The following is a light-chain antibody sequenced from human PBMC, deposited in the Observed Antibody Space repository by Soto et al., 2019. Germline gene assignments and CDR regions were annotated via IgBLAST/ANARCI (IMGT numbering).Light chain of an antibody. CDR1: QSVSSN. J-gene: IGKJ5*01. CDR2: GAS. CDR3: QQYNNWVT. V-gene: IGKV3-15*01. Sequence: ERVMTQSPATLSVSPGERATLSCRASQSVSSNLAWYQQKPGQAPRLLIYGASTRATGIPARFSGSASGTEFTLTISSLQSEDFAVYYCQQYNNWVTFGQGTRLEI.